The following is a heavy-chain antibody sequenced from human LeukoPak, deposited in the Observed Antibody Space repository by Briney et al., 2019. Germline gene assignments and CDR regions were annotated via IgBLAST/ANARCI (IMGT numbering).Heavy chain of an antibody. CDR2: IRYDGSNK. J-gene: IGHJ4*02. D-gene: IGHD3-10*01. CDR1: GFTFSSYG. Sequence: QPGGSLRLSCAASGFTFSSYGMHWVRQAPGKGLEWVAFIRYDGSNKYYADSVKGRFTISRDNSKNTLYLQMNSLRAEDTAVYYCASGYGSGSLIFDYWGQGTLVTVSS. CDR3: ASGYGSGSLIFDY. V-gene: IGHV3-30*02.